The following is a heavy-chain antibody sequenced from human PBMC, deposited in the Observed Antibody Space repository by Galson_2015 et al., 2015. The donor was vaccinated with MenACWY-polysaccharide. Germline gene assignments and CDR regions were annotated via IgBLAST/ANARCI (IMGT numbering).Heavy chain of an antibody. D-gene: IGHD1-26*01. CDR3: ARVEKYSGSFYILY. CDR1: DYSIRGGYF. V-gene: IGHV4-38-2*01. J-gene: IGHJ4*02. CDR2: IFHSGTT. Sequence: ETLSLTCAVSDYSIRGGYFWGWIRQPPGKGLEWIASIFHSGTTYYNPSLKSRVTISVDTSKNQFSLKLSSVTAADTAVYYCARVEKYSGSFYILYWGQGTLVTVSS.